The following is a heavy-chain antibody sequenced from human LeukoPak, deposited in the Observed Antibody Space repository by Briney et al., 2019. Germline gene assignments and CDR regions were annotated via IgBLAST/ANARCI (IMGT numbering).Heavy chain of an antibody. V-gene: IGHV4-30-2*01. CDR2: GYQSGSA. Sequence: ASETLSLTCAVSGGSISGGGGSWSWIRQLPGRGLEWMGYGYQSGSAYCSPSLQSRVTISVDRSKNQFSLKLTSVTAADTAVYYCAREETPMVMAYWGQGILVTVSS. J-gene: IGHJ4*02. D-gene: IGHD5-18*01. CDR1: GGSISGGGGS. CDR3: AREETPMVMAY.